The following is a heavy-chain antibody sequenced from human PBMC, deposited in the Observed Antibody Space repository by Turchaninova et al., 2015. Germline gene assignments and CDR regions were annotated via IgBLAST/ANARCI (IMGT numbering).Heavy chain of an antibody. Sequence: QAQLQESGPGLVKPSQTLSLTCTASGGFISGGDFYWSWIRQTPAKGLELYGYIHYRGTTSYNPSLKSRLTLSIDTTKNQLSLKLTSVTAADTAVYYCARPHGGPFAFDICGQGTMVTVSS. CDR3: ARPHGGPFAFDI. D-gene: IGHD2-15*01. J-gene: IGHJ3*02. CDR2: IHYRGTT. V-gene: IGHV4-30-4*01. CDR1: GGFISGGDFY.